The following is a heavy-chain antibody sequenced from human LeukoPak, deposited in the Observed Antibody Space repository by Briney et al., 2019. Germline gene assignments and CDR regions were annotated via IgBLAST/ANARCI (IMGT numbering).Heavy chain of an antibody. D-gene: IGHD6-13*01. CDR2: IWFDGKTT. J-gene: IGHJ4*02. CDR3: ARRRDSSSWYQYYFDY. Sequence: PGGSLRLSCAASGFTFSTHAMHWVRQAPAKGLEWVAMIWFDGKTTYYVNSVKGRFTISRDNSKNTVDLRMDSLRAEDTAVYYCARRRDSSSWYQYYFDYWGQGTLVTVSS. V-gene: IGHV3-33*01. CDR1: GFTFSTHA.